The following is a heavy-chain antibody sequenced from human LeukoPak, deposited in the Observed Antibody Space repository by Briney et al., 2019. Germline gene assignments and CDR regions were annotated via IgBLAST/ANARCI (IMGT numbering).Heavy chain of an antibody. CDR1: GGSISSGSYC. V-gene: IGHV4-61*10. Sequence: PSETLSLTCAVSGGSISSGSYCWSWIRQPAGKGLEWIGYIYYSGSTNYNPSLKSRVTISVDTSKNQFSLKLNSVTAADTAVYYCARVSGYDWESFYDYWGQGTLVTVSS. D-gene: IGHD5-12*01. CDR2: IYYSGST. J-gene: IGHJ4*02. CDR3: ARVSGYDWESFYDY.